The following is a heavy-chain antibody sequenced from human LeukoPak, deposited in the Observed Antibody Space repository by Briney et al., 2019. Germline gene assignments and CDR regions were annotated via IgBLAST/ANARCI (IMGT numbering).Heavy chain of an antibody. V-gene: IGHV5-51*01. CDR2: IYPGDSDT. J-gene: IGHJ4*02. CDR3: ARLDSSGWYVYPKSIDY. CDR1: GYSFTSYW. D-gene: IGHD6-19*01. Sequence: GESLKISCQGSGYSFTSYWIGWVRQMPGKGLEWMGIIYPGDSDTRYSPSFQGQVTISADKSISTAYLQWSSLKASNTAMYYCARLDSSGWYVYPKSIDYWGQGTLVTVSS.